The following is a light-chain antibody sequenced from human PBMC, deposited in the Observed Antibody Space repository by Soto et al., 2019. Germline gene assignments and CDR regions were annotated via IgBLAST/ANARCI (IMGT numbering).Light chain of an antibody. CDR1: QGISNY. V-gene: IGKV1-27*01. J-gene: IGKJ3*01. CDR2: AAS. Sequence: DIQMTQSPSSLSASVGDRVTIACRASQGISNYLAWYQQKPGKVPKVLIYAASTLQSGVPSRFSGSGSGTDFPLTISSLQPEDVGTYYCQKYNNDPHTFGPGTKVDIK. CDR3: QKYNNDPHT.